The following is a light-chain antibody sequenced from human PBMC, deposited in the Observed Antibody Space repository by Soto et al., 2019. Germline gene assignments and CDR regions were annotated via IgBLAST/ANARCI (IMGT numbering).Light chain of an antibody. V-gene: IGKV3-11*01. CDR3: QHRSIWPVS. Sequence: EIVLTQSPATLSLSPGERATLSCRASQNVSSYLAWYQQKPGQAPRLLIFDASNMATGIPARFSGSGSGTDFTLTISSLEPEDFAVYYCQHRSIWPVSFGQGTRLEIK. CDR1: QNVSSY. J-gene: IGKJ5*01. CDR2: DAS.